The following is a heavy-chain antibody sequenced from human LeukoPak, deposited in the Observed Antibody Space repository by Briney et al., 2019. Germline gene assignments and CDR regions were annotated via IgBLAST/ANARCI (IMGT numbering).Heavy chain of an antibody. CDR3: ATWGYGDYLTYYYYYYMDV. D-gene: IGHD4-17*01. J-gene: IGHJ6*03. CDR2: INSDGSCT. CDR1: GFTFSSYW. Sequence: GGSLRLSCAASGFTFSSYWMHWVRQAPGKGLVWVSRINSDGSCTSYADSAKARFTISRDNDKNTLYLQMNSLRAEDTAVYYCATWGYGDYLTYYYYYYMDVWGKGTTVTISS. V-gene: IGHV3-74*01.